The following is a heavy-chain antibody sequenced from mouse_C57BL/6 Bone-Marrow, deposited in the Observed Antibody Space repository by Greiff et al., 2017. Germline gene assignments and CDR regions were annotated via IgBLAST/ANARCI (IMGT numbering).Heavy chain of an antibody. J-gene: IGHJ2*01. V-gene: IGHV1-82*01. Sequence: QVQLQQSGPELVKPGASVKISCKASGYAFSSSWMNWVKQRPGKGLEWIGRIYPGNSDTSYNQKFKGKAKLTAVTSASTAYMELSSLTNEDSAVYYCSYYDYSNFDYWGQGTTLTVSS. D-gene: IGHD2-4*01. CDR2: IYPGNSDT. CDR1: GYAFSSSW. CDR3: SYYDYSNFDY.